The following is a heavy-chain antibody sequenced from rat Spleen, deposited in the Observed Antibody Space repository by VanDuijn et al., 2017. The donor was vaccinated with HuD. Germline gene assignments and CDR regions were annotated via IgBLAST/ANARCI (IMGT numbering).Heavy chain of an antibody. CDR2: IRTGGST. D-gene: IGHD1-1*01. J-gene: IGHJ2*01. CDR3: ATAYHSSDAHYFDY. V-gene: IGHV2-30*01. CDR1: GFSLTSYN. Sequence: QVQLKESGPGLVQPSQTLSLTCTVSGFSLTSYNVHWVRQPTGKGLEWMGVIRTGGSTDYNSALKSRLRISRDTSKSQVFLKMNSLQTEDKARFFCATAYHSSDAHYFDYWGQGVMVTVSS.